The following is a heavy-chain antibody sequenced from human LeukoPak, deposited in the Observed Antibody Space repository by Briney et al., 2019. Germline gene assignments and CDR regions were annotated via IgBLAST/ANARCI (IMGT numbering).Heavy chain of an antibody. CDR2: ISGSGGST. Sequence: GGSLRLSCAASGFTFSSYAMSWVRQAPGKGREWVSAISGSGGSTYYADSVKGRFTISRDNSKNTLYLQMNSLRPEDTALYYCAKALGSTVTTRTYFDYWGQGTLVTVSS. D-gene: IGHD4-17*01. CDR1: GFTFSSYA. V-gene: IGHV3-23*01. CDR3: AKALGSTVTTRTYFDY. J-gene: IGHJ4*02.